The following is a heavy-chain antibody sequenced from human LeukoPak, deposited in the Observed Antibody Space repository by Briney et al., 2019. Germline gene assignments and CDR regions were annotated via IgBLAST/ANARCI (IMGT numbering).Heavy chain of an antibody. J-gene: IGHJ6*03. CDR1: GFTCNNYA. D-gene: IGHD3-10*01. V-gene: IGHV3-23*01. CDR2: ISGSDAGT. Sequence: GGSLRLSCAASGFTCNNYAMSWVRQAPGKGLEWVSAISGSDAGTYYADSVKGRFTISRDNSKNTLYLQMNSLRAEDAAVYYCARVHPTFWFGELSLPYYMDVWGKGTTVTVSS. CDR3: ARVHPTFWFGELSLPYYMDV.